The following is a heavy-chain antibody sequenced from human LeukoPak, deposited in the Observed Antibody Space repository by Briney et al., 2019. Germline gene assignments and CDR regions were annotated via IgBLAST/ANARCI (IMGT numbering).Heavy chain of an antibody. Sequence: SETLSLTCTVSGGSISSYYWSWIRQPPGKGLEWIGYIYYSRSTNYNPSLKSRVTISVDTSKNQFSLKLSSVTAADTAVYYCARQVGYCSSTSCYHFDYWGQGTLVTVSS. J-gene: IGHJ4*02. CDR3: ARQVGYCSSTSCYHFDY. V-gene: IGHV4-59*08. CDR2: IYYSRST. D-gene: IGHD2-2*01. CDR1: GGSISSYY.